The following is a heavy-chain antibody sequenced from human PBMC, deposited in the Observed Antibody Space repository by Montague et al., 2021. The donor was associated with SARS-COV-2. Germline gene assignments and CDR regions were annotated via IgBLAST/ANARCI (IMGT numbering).Heavy chain of an antibody. D-gene: IGHD5-12*01. Sequence: GGIYYNASLKSRVTMSLDTSKIQLSLKLSSVTAADTAVYYCARQYIGDNRRFYYWGQGALFTVST. J-gene: IGHJ4*02. V-gene: IGHV4-28*02. CDR3: ARQYIGDNRRFYY. CDR2: GGI.